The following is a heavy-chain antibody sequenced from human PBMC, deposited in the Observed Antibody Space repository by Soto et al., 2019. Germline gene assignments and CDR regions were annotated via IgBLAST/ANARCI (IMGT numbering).Heavy chain of an antibody. CDR2: INAGNGNT. V-gene: IGHV1-3*01. CDR1: GYTFTGYA. Sequence: SVKVSCKASGYTFTGYAVHWVRQAPGQRLEWMGWINAGNGNTKYSQKFQGRVTITRDTSASTAYMELSSLRSEDTAVYYCARAVAVPADFDYWGQRTLVTVSS. D-gene: IGHD6-19*01. J-gene: IGHJ4*02. CDR3: ARAVAVPADFDY.